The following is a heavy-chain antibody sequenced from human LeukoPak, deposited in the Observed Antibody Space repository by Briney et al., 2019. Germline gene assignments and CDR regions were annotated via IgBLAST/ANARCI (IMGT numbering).Heavy chain of an antibody. CDR1: GGSFSGYY. D-gene: IGHD1-14*01. CDR3: ARLLDRNYEGGAFDP. Sequence: PSETLSLTCAVYGGSFSGYYWNWIRQPPGKGLEWIGEINHSGSTNYNPSLKSRVTISVDTSKNQFSLKLSSVTAADTAVYYCARLLDRNYEGGAFDPWGQGTLVTVSS. V-gene: IGHV4-34*01. CDR2: INHSGST. J-gene: IGHJ5*02.